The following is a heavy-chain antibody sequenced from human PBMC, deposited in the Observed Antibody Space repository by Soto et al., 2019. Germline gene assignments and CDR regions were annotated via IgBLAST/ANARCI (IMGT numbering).Heavy chain of an antibody. CDR2: ISASGGTP. CDR3: AKGLYDNSGYYYTN. V-gene: IGHV3-23*01. CDR1: GFTFSSYV. J-gene: IGHJ4*02. Sequence: PGESLKISCAASGFTFSSYVMSWVRQAPEKGLEWVSSISASGGTPYYGDSVTGRFIVSRDNSRDTLFLQMHSLRAEDTAVYFCAKGLYDNSGYYYTNWGQGALVTVSS. D-gene: IGHD3-22*01.